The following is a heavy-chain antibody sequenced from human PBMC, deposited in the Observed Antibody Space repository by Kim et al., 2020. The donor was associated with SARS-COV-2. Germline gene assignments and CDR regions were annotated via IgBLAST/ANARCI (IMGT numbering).Heavy chain of an antibody. J-gene: IGHJ6*02. CDR2: ISTYNGNT. CDR1: GYPFSTYG. Sequence: ASVKVSCKASGYPFSTYGFTWVRQAPGQGLEWMGWISTYNGNTNYAQKLQGGVTMTTDTSTTTAYMELRTLRSDDTAVYYCARVWFGELSGYYYYGVDVWGQGTTVTVSS. CDR3: ARVWFGELSGYYYYGVDV. D-gene: IGHD3-10*01. V-gene: IGHV1-18*01.